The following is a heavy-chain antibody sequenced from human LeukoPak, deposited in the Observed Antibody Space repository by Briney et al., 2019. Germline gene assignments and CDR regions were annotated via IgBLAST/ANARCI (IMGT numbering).Heavy chain of an antibody. CDR1: GNSLSELS. CDR3: TTRSGDFWSGFVN. Sequence: ASVTVSCKVPGNSLSELSIQWVRQAPGKGLECMGGFDPEEAKMVYAQNFQGRVTMTEDTSIQTAYMELSGLTSDDTAVYYCTTRSGDFWSGFVNWGQGTLVTVSS. J-gene: IGHJ4*02. CDR2: FDPEEAKM. D-gene: IGHD3-3*01. V-gene: IGHV1-24*01.